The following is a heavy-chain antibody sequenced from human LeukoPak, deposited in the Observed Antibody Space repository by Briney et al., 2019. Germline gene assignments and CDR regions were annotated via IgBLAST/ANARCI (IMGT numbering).Heavy chain of an antibody. CDR2: IWYDGSSK. D-gene: IGHD6-13*01. CDR3: ARSQSSSLIDY. Sequence: PGGSLRLSCAASGFSFSAYGVSWVRQAPGKGLEWVAVIWYDGSSKDYADSVKGRFTFSRDNSKNTLYLQMNSLTVEDTAVYYCARSQSSSLIDYWGQGTLVIASS. V-gene: IGHV3-33*01. CDR1: GFSFSAYG. J-gene: IGHJ4*02.